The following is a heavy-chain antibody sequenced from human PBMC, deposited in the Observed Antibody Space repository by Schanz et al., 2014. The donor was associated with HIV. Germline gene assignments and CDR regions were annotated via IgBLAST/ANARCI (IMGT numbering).Heavy chain of an antibody. V-gene: IGHV3-30*18. CDR2: ISYDGRNK. CDR3: AKDRNYYDNRYLGKGNYYYYYGMDV. D-gene: IGHD3-22*01. CDR1: GFTFSNFA. Sequence: VQMLESGGGSVQPGGSLRLSCAASGFTFSNFAMSWVRQAPGKGLEWVSVISYDGRNKLYADSVKGRFTISRDNSKNTMYLKMNSLRVDDTAVYYCAKDRNYYDNRYLGKGNYYYYYGMDVWGQGTTVTVSS. J-gene: IGHJ6*02.